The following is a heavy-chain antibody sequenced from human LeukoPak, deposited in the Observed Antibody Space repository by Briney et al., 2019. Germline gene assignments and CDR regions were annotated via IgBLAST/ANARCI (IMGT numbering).Heavy chain of an antibody. J-gene: IGHJ4*02. CDR3: ARKGAASDF. D-gene: IGHD6-13*01. V-gene: IGHV3-33*01. CDR2: IWYDGSNK. CDR1: GFTFSSYG. Sequence: PGRSLRLSCAASGFTFSSYGMHWVRQAPGKGLEWVAVIWYDGSNKYYADSVKGRFTISRDNSKTTLYLQMNSLRAEDTAVYYCARKGAASDFWGQGTLVTVSS.